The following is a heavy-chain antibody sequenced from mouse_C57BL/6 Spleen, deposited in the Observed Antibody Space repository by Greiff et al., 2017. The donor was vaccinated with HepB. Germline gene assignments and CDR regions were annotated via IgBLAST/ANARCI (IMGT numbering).Heavy chain of an antibody. Sequence: QVQLQQPGAELVMPGASVKLSCKASGYTFTSYWMHWVKQRPGQGLEWIGELDPSDSYTNYNQKFKGKSTLTVDKSSSTAYMQLSSLTSEDSAVYYCARRGVTTERRYAMDYWGQGTSVTVSS. V-gene: IGHV1-69*01. CDR1: GYTFTSYW. CDR3: ARRGVTTERRYAMDY. D-gene: IGHD1-1*01. CDR2: LDPSDSYT. J-gene: IGHJ4*01.